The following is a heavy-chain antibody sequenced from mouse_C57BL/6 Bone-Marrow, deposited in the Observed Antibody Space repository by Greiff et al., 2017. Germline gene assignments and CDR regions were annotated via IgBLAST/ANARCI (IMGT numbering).Heavy chain of an antibody. CDR3: TTRIPWFAY. V-gene: IGHV14-4*01. CDR2: IDPENGDT. J-gene: IGHJ3*01. CDR1: GFNIKDDY. Sequence: VQLQQSGAELVRPGASVKLSCTASGFNIKDDYMHWVKQRPEQGLEWIGWIDPENGDTEYASKFQGKATITADTSSNTAYLQRSSLTSEDTAVYYCTTRIPWFAYWGQGTLVTVSA.